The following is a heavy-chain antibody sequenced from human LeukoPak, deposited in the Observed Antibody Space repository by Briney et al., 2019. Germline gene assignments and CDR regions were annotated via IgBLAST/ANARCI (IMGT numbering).Heavy chain of an antibody. V-gene: IGHV3-23*01. D-gene: IGHD2-2*01. Sequence: GGSLRLSCAASGFTFSSYAMNWVRQAPGKGLEWVSGISGSGGGTYYADSVKGRFTISRDNSKNTLYLQMSSLRAEDTAVYYCARDGGYCSSTTCPRAMDVWGKGTTVTVSS. CDR3: ARDGGYCSSTTCPRAMDV. CDR2: ISGSGGGT. J-gene: IGHJ6*03. CDR1: GFTFSSYA.